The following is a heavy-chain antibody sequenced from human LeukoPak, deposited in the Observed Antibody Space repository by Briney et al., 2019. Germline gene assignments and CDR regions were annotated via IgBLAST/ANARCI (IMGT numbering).Heavy chain of an antibody. D-gene: IGHD2-2*02. V-gene: IGHV1-2*02. CDR1: GYTFTGYY. J-gene: IGHJ4*02. CDR3: ARDDIVVVPAAIPFDY. CDR2: INPNSGGT. Sequence: ASVKVSCKASGYTFTGYYMPWVRQAPGQGLEWMGWINPNSGGTNYAQKFQGRVTMTRDTSISTAYMELSRLRSDDTAVYYCARDDIVVVPAAIPFDYWGQGALVTVSS.